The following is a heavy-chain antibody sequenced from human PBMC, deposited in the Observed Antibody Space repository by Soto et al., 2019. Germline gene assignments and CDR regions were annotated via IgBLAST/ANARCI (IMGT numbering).Heavy chain of an antibody. CDR3: ARGTVTSGRWFGP. V-gene: IGHV1-18*04. J-gene: IGHJ5*02. Sequence: QVHLVQSGAEVKKPGASVKVSCRPFGYTFTAYYINWVRQAPGQGLEWLGWISSLNGNTYYARDFQGRLTMTTNTSATTAYMELRSLRSDDTAVYFCARGTVTSGRWFGPWGQGTLVTVSS. D-gene: IGHD4-17*01. CDR2: ISSLNGNT. CDR1: GYTFTAYY.